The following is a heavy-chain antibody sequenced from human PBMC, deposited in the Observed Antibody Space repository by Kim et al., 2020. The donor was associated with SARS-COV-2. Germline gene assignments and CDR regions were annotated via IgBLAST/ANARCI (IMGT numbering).Heavy chain of an antibody. CDR2: IYYSGST. J-gene: IGHJ4*02. V-gene: IGHV4-39*01. D-gene: IGHD6-13*01. CDR3: ARRAAAATSPFDY. CDR1: GGSISSSSYY. Sequence: SETLSLTCTVSGGSISSSSYYWGWIRQPPGKGLEWIGSIYYSGSTYYNPSLKSRVTISVDTSKNQFSLKLSSVTAADTAVYYCARRAAAATSPFDYWGQGTLVTVSS.